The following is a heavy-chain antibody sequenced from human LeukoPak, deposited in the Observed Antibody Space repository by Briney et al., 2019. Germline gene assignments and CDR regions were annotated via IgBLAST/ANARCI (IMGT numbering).Heavy chain of an antibody. CDR2: INHSGST. CDR1: GVSFSGYC. J-gene: IGHJ4*02. CDR3: ARDHLYSSGWFDY. V-gene: IGHV4-34*01. D-gene: IGHD6-19*01. Sequence: SETLSLTCAVYGVSFSGYCWSWIRQSPGKGLEWLGEINHSGSTNYNPSLKSRVTMSVDTSKSQFSLKLSSVTAADTAIYYCARDHLYSSGWFDYWGQGTLVTVSS.